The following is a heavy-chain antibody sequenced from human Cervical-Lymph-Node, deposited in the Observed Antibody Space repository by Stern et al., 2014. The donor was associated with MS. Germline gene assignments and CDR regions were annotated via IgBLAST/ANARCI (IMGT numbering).Heavy chain of an antibody. CDR2: ISYDGNNK. Sequence: VQLVESGGGVVQPGKSLRLSCAASRFIFSNYPMHWVRQPPGKGLEWVAVISYDGNNKYYADAVKGRFSISRDNFNSTLYLQMSSLRTEDTAVYYCARNSGSYFTAFDVWGQGTKVTVSS. CDR3: ARNSGSYFTAFDV. J-gene: IGHJ3*01. D-gene: IGHD1-26*01. V-gene: IGHV3-30-3*01. CDR1: RFIFSNYP.